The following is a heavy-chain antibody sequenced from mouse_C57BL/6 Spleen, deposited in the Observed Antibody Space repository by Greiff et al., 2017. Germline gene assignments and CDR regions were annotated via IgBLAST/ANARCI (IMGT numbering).Heavy chain of an antibody. Sequence: QVQLQQSGPELVKPGASVKISCKASGYAFSSSWMNWVKQRPGKGLEWIGRIYPGDGDTNYNGKFKGKATLTADKSSSTAYMQLSSLTSEDSAVYFCARVSYWYFDVWGTGTTVTVSS. V-gene: IGHV1-82*01. CDR1: GYAFSSSW. CDR3: ARVSYWYFDV. CDR2: IYPGDGDT. J-gene: IGHJ1*03.